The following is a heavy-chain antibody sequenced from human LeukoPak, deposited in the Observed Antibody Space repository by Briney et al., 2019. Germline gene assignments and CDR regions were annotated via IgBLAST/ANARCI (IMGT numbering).Heavy chain of an antibody. J-gene: IGHJ4*02. D-gene: IGHD3-22*01. CDR1: GFTFNSYN. Sequence: GGSLRLSCGASGFTFNSYNMNWVRQAPGKGLEWVSYISSSSSIIYYTDSVKGRFTVSRDNAKNSLYLQMNSLRAEDTAMYFCAGDDSSGYFFDFWGQGTLVTVSS. V-gene: IGHV3-48*01. CDR2: ISSSSSII. CDR3: AGDDSSGYFFDF.